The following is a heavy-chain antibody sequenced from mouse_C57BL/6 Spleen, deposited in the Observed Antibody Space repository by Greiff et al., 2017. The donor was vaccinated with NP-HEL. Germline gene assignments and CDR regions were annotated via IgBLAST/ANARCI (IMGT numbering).Heavy chain of an antibody. CDR1: GFTFSSYA. CDR3: ARELSL. Sequence: EVKVEESGGGLVKPGGSLKLSCAASGFTFSSYAMSWVRQTPEKRLEWVATISDGGSYTYYPDNVKGRFTISRDNAKNNLYLQMSHLKSEDTAMYYCARELSLWGQGTTLTVSS. J-gene: IGHJ2*01. CDR2: ISDGGSYT. V-gene: IGHV5-4*01.